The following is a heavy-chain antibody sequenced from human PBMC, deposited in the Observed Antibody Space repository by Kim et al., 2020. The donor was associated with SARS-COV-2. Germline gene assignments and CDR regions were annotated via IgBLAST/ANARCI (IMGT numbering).Heavy chain of an antibody. CDR1: SDSFSAYY. CDR3: ARSEGRASWHQFDY. J-gene: IGHJ4*02. Sequence: SETLSLTCTVSSDSFSAYYWSWIRQIPGKGLEWIGYIFYSGSTNYNPSLKSRATISWDTSRNQFSLVLTSVTQADTAVYYWARSEGRASWHQFDYWGQGVLVTVSS. V-gene: IGHV4-59*01. CDR2: IFYSGST.